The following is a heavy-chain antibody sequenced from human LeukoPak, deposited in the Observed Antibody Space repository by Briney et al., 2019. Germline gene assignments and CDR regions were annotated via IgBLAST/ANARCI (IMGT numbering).Heavy chain of an antibody. CDR1: GFTFSSYW. CDR3: ARGGGLDV. Sequence: GGSLRLSCAASGFTFSSYWMNWARQAPGKGLGWVASINHNGNVNYYVDSMKGRFTISRDNAKNSLYLQMSNLRAEDTAVYFCARGGGLDVWGQGATVTVSS. V-gene: IGHV3-7*03. D-gene: IGHD3-16*01. CDR2: INHNGNVN. J-gene: IGHJ6*02.